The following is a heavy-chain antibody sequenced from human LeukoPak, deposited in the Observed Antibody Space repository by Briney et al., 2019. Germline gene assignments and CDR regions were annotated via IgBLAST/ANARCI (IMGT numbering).Heavy chain of an antibody. V-gene: IGHV3-23*01. Sequence: PGRSLRLSCAASGFTFSSYAMTWVRQAPGKGLEWVSVINGGGGSTFYADSVKGRFTISRDNSKNTLYLQMNSLRAEDTAVDYRAKEGGKSSSSCYYFDHWGQGSLVTVSS. CDR3: AKEGGKSSSSCYYFDH. CDR2: INGGGGST. CDR1: GFTFSSYA. J-gene: IGHJ4*02. D-gene: IGHD2-2*01.